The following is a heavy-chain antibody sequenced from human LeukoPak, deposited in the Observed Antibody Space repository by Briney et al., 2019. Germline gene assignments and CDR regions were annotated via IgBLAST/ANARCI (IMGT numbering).Heavy chain of an antibody. CDR2: INGDGSST. Sequence: GGSLRLSCAGSGFIFSSQWIHWVRQAPGKGLVWVSRINGDGSSTNYADSVQGRFTISRDNAKNMMHLQMNSLRVEDTAVYYCASTKFGGYFDYWGQGTLVTVSS. CDR1: GFIFSSQW. D-gene: IGHD3-10*01. J-gene: IGHJ4*02. CDR3: ASTKFGGYFDY. V-gene: IGHV3-74*01.